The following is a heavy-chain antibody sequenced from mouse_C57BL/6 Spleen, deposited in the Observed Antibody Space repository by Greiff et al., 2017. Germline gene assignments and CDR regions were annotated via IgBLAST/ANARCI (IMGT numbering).Heavy chain of an antibody. J-gene: IGHJ4*01. D-gene: IGHD1-1*01. Sequence: QVQLKQSGPELVKPGASVKISCKASGYTFTSYWMHWVKQRPGQGLEWIGEIDPSDSYTNYNQKFKGKSTLTVDKSSSTAYMQLSSLTSEDAAVYYCARWGYGSSHYAMDYWGQGTSVTVSS. CDR1: GYTFTSYW. CDR2: IDPSDSYT. V-gene: IGHV1-69*01. CDR3: ARWGYGSSHYAMDY.